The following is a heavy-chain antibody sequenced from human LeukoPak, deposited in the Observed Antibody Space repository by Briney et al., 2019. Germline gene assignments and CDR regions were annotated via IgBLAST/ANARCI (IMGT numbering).Heavy chain of an antibody. D-gene: IGHD4-11*01. CDR2: ISYDGSNK. CDR1: GFTFSSYG. J-gene: IGHJ4*02. Sequence: GGSLRLSCAASGFTFSSYGMHWVRQAPGKGLEWVAVISYDGSNKYYADSVKGGFTISRDNSKNTLYLQMNSLRAEDTAVYYCAKGQNCDYILDYWGQGTLVTVSS. V-gene: IGHV3-30*18. CDR3: AKGQNCDYILDY.